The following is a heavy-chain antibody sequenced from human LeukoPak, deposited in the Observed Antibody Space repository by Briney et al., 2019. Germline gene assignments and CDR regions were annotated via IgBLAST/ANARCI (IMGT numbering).Heavy chain of an antibody. J-gene: IGHJ4*02. D-gene: IGHD3-10*01. CDR1: GFPLSSYA. V-gene: IGHV3-30*10. CDR3: ARDLFRGAPDYLDY. Sequence: PGNSLRLSCVASGFPLSSYAMHWVRQAPGKGLEWVAMFSYDGTIKFNTDSVKGRFTISRDDSQNTLYLQMNSLRDEDTAVYFCARDLFRGAPDYLDYWGQGTLVTVSS. CDR2: FSYDGTIK.